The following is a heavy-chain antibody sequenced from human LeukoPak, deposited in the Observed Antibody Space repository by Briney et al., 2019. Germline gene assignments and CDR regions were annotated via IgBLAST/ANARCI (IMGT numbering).Heavy chain of an antibody. CDR3: ASPDTPFGELLER. V-gene: IGHV1-8*01. D-gene: IGHD3-10*01. CDR1: GYTFTSYD. CDR2: MNPNSGNT. J-gene: IGHJ4*02. Sequence: ASVKVSCKASGYTFTSYDINWVRQATGQGLEWMGWMNPNSGNTGYAQRFQGRVTMTRNTSISTAYMELSSLRSEDTAVYYCASPDTPFGELLERWGQGTLVTVSS.